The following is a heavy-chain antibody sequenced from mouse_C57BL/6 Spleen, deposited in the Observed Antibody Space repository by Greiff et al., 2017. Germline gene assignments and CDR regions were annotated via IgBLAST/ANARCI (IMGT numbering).Heavy chain of an antibody. CDR1: GYTFTSYW. CDR2: IDPNSGGT. Sequence: QVQLQQPGAELVKPGASVKLSCKASGYTFTSYWMHWVKQRPGRGLEWIGRIDPNSGGTKYTEKFTSKATLTVDKPSRTAYMLLSRLTSEDSAFYYCARSYCYYYYFDYWGQGTTLTVSS. J-gene: IGHJ2*01. CDR3: ARSYCYYYYFDY. D-gene: IGHD2-12*01. V-gene: IGHV1-72*01.